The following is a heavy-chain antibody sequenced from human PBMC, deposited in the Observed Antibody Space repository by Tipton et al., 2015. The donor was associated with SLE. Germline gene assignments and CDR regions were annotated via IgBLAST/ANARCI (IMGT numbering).Heavy chain of an antibody. CDR2: ISSSSSYI. CDR3: AKDPHGGSGSFDY. V-gene: IGHV3-21*06. Sequence: SLRLSCAASGFSFSAYSMNWVRQAPGKGLEWVSSISSSSSYIYYADSVKGRFTISRDNSKNTLYLQMSSLRADDTAVYYCAKDPHGGSGSFDYWGQGTLVTVSS. D-gene: IGHD3-10*01. CDR1: GFSFSAYS. J-gene: IGHJ4*02.